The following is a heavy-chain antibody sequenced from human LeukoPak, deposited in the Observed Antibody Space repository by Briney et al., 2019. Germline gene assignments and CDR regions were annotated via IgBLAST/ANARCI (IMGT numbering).Heavy chain of an antibody. V-gene: IGHV3-21*01. CDR2: ISRSSSYI. J-gene: IGHJ6*02. CDR3: ASAVAGTDYYYGMDV. CDR1: GFTFSSYS. D-gene: IGHD6-19*01. Sequence: PGGSLRLSCAASGFTFSSYSMNWVRQAPGKGLEWVSYISRSSSYIYYADSVKGRFTISRDNAKNSLYLQMNSLRAEDTAVYYCASAVAGTDYYYGMDVWGQGTTVTVSS.